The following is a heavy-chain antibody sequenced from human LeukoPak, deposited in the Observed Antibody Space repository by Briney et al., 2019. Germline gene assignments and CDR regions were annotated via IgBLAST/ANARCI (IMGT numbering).Heavy chain of an antibody. CDR1: GFTFSTFW. J-gene: IGHJ4*02. CDR2: INHDGSST. V-gene: IGHV3-74*01. Sequence: GGSLRLSCAASGFTFSTFWMHWVRQAPGKGLVWVSRINHDGSSTNYADSVKGRFTISRDNAKNTLHLQMNSLRAEDTAVYYCAREGSYSSSWYPVDYWGQGTLVTVSS. D-gene: IGHD6-13*01. CDR3: AREGSYSSSWYPVDY.